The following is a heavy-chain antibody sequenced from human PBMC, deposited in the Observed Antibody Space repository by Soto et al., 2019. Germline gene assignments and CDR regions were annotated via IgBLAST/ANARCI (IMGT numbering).Heavy chain of an antibody. CDR3: ARDYYGDYSVY. J-gene: IGHJ4*02. V-gene: IGHV3-21*01. CDR2: ISSSSSYI. D-gene: IGHD4-17*01. Sequence: EVQLVESGGGLVKPGGSLRLSCAASGFTFSSYSMNWVRQAPGKGLEWVSSISSSSSYIYYADSVKGRFTISRDNAKNSLYLQMNSLRAEDTAVYYCARDYYGDYSVYWGQGTLVTVSS. CDR1: GFTFSSYS.